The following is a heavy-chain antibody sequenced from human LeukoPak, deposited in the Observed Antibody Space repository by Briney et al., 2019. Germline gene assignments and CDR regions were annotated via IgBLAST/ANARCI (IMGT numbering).Heavy chain of an antibody. D-gene: IGHD1-26*01. CDR2: INHSGGT. CDR1: GGSFSGYY. Sequence: PSETLSLTCAVYGGSFSGYYWSWIRQPPGKGLEWIGEINHSGGTNYNPSLKSRVTISVDTSKNQFSLKLSSVTASDTAVYYCARRAYSGSYPSYFDYRGQGTLVTVSS. V-gene: IGHV4-34*01. J-gene: IGHJ4*02. CDR3: ARRAYSGSYPSYFDY.